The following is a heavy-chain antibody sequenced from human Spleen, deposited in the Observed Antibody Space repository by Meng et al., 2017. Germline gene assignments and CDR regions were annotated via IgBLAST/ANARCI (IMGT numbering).Heavy chain of an antibody. CDR3: ANGYTTMDY. CDR1: GFIFSNYG. Sequence: QVQRVESGGGVVQPGRSVRLSCAASGFIFSNYGMHWVRQAPGKGLEWVAVISYDGSNKYYADSVKGRFTISRDNSKNTLYLQMNSLRVDDTAVYYCANGYTTMDYWGQGTLVTVSS. J-gene: IGHJ4*02. D-gene: IGHD5-18*01. CDR2: ISYDGSNK. V-gene: IGHV3-30*18.